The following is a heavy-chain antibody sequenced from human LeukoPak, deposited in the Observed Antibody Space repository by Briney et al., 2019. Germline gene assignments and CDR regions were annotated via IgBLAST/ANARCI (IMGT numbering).Heavy chain of an antibody. CDR1: GFTFSSYS. Sequence: PGGSLRLSCAASGFTFSSYSMNWVRQAPGKGLEWVSSISTSSSYINYADSVKGRFTISRDNAKKSLYLQMNSLRAEDTAVYYCARGGTTVVTPFDYWGQGTLVTVSS. CDR2: ISTSSSYI. V-gene: IGHV3-21*01. J-gene: IGHJ4*02. CDR3: ARGGTTVVTPFDY. D-gene: IGHD4-23*01.